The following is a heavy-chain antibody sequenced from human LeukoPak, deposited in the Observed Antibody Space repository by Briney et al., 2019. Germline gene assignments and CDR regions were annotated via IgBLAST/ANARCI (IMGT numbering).Heavy chain of an antibody. J-gene: IGHJ4*02. Sequence: PGGSLRLSCAASGFTFSSYAMHWVRQAPGKGLEWVAVISYDGSNKYYADSVKGRFTISRDNSKNTLYLQMNSLRAEDTAVYYCARGSSGLRFLEWLLFGDFDYWGQGTLVTVSS. D-gene: IGHD3-3*01. CDR2: ISYDGSNK. CDR3: ARGSSGLRFLEWLLFGDFDY. CDR1: GFTFSSYA. V-gene: IGHV3-30-3*01.